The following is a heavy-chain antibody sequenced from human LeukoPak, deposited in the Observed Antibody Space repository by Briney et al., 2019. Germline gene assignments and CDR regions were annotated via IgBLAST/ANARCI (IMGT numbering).Heavy chain of an antibody. D-gene: IGHD6-13*01. Sequence: ASVTVSCKASGYTFTSYDINWVRQAPGQGLEWMGWINPNSGGTNYAQKFQGRVTMTRDTSISTAYMELSRLTSDDTAVYYWSGGEQQLGYWGQGTLVTVSS. CDR3: SGGEQQLGY. CDR1: GYTFTSYD. CDR2: INPNSGGT. J-gene: IGHJ4*02. V-gene: IGHV1-2*02.